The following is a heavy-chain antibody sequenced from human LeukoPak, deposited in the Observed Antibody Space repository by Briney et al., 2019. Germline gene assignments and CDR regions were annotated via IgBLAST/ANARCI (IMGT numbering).Heavy chain of an antibody. CDR3: TRRKDCGGDCPYYFDY. D-gene: IGHD2-21*02. CDR1: GFTFKNYG. V-gene: IGHV3-23*01. J-gene: IGHJ4*02. CDR2: INTSGGRT. Sequence: GGSLRLSCGASGFTFKNYGMNWVRQAPGKGLEWVSTINTSGGRTYYADSVKGRFTISRDNSKNTLYLQMNSLRAEDTAVYYCTRRKDCGGDCPYYFDYWGQGTLVTVSS.